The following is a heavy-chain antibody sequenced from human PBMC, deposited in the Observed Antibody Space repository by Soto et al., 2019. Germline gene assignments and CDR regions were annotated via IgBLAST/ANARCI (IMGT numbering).Heavy chain of an antibody. D-gene: IGHD3-22*01. Sequence: EVQLVESGGGLVQPGGSLRLSCAASGFTFSSYDMHWVRQATGKGLEWVSAIGTAGDTYYPGSVKGRFTISRENAKNSLYLQINSLRAGDTAVYYCERSPPGGYHYYYGLDVWGQGTTVTVSS. CDR1: GFTFSSYD. V-gene: IGHV3-13*04. J-gene: IGHJ6*02. CDR2: IGTAGDT. CDR3: ERSPPGGYHYYYGLDV.